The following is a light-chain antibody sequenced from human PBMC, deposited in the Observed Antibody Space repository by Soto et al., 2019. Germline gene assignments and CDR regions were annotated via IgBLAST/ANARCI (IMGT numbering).Light chain of an antibody. V-gene: IGKV3-20*01. Sequence: EIVLTQSPGTLSLSPGEGASLSCRASQSISNNQLAWYQHKPGQSPRLLMYDASSRAAGIPDRFSGSGSGTDFTFTISSLQPEDVATYYCQHCGYLPIFGPGTTVDFK. CDR3: QHCGYLPI. J-gene: IGKJ3*01. CDR2: DAS. CDR1: QSISNNQ.